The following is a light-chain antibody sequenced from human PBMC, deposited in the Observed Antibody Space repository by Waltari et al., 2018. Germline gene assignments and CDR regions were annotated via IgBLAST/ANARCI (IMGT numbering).Light chain of an antibody. Sequence: DLQMTQSPSSLSASVGDRVPISCRASKNIRSYLSWYQQKPGIAPKLVIYAASTLQSGVPSRFSGSGSGTNFTLTITSLQAEDFATYFCQASYTTPYSFGQGTKVEIK. V-gene: IGKV1-39*01. CDR2: AAS. J-gene: IGKJ2*03. CDR1: KNIRSY. CDR3: QASYTTPYS.